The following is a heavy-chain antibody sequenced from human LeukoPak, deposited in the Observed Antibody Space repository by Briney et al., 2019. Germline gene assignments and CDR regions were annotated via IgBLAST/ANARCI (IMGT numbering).Heavy chain of an antibody. CDR1: GFTFSSYP. CDR2: ISSSSSYI. CDR3: ARNLWFGELFSGSYFDY. Sequence: GGSLRLSCAASGFTFSSYPMNWVRQAPGKGLEWVSSISSSSSYIYYADSVKGRFTISRDNAKDSLYLQMNSLRAEDTAVYYCARNLWFGELFSGSYFDYWGQGTLVTVSS. D-gene: IGHD3-10*01. J-gene: IGHJ4*02. V-gene: IGHV3-21*01.